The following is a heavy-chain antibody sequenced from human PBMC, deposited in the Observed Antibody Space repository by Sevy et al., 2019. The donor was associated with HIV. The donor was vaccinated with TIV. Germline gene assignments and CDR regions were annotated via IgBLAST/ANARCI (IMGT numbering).Heavy chain of an antibody. V-gene: IGHV3-11*06. D-gene: IGHD5-18*01. CDR1: GVTFSDHY. CDR3: ARVRYNYGQKYFDY. CDR2: ISTSSSHT. J-gene: IGHJ4*01. Sequence: GGSLRLSCTASGVTFSDHYMSWIRQAPVKGLEWVSYISTSSSHTNYPDSVKGRFTISRDNAKNSLYLQMNSLRAEDTAVYYCARVRYNYGQKYFDYWGHGTLVTVSS.